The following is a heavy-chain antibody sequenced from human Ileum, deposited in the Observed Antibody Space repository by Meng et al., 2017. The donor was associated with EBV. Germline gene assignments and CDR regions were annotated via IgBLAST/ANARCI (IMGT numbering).Heavy chain of an antibody. D-gene: IGHD3-22*01. J-gene: IGHJ4*02. V-gene: IGHV4-4*03. CDR1: GGSISSSNW. CDR2: IHHTEST. CDR3: ARESYSDSSGYYSLDY. Sequence: LEWGQGLVKPPVTLSLTCAVSGGSISSSNWWSWVRQAPGKGLEWIGEIHHTESTNYNPSLKSRVTISVDKSKNQFSLKLSSVTAADTAVYYCARESYSDSSGYYSLDYWGQGSLVTVSS.